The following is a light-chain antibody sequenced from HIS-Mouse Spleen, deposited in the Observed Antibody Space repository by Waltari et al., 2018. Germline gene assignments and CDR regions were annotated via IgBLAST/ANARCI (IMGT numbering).Light chain of an antibody. V-gene: IGLV2-8*01. Sequence: QSALTQPPSASGSPGQSVTISRTGTSRDVGGYNYVPWYQQHPGKAPKLMIYEVSKRPSGVPDRFSGSKSGNTASLTVSGLQAEDEADYYCSSYAGSNNLGVFGTGTKVTVL. CDR2: EVS. CDR1: SRDVGGYNY. J-gene: IGLJ1*01. CDR3: SSYAGSNNLGV.